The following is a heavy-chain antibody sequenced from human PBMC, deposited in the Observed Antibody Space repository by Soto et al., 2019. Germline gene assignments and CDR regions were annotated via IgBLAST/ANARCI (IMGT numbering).Heavy chain of an antibody. D-gene: IGHD2-21*02. V-gene: IGHV1-69*06. CDR3: ARVVVVVTAIHYYYYGMDV. J-gene: IGHJ6*02. Sequence: QVQLVQSGAEVKKPGSSVKVSCKASGGTFSSYAISWVRQAPGQGLEWMGGIIPIFGTANYAQKFQGRVTITADKSTSTAYMELSRLRSEDTAVYYCARVVVVVTAIHYYYYGMDVWGQGTTVTVSS. CDR1: GGTFSSYA. CDR2: IIPIFGTA.